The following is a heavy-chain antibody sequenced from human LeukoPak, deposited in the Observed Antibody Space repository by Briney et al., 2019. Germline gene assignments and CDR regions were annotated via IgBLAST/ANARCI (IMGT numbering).Heavy chain of an antibody. V-gene: IGHV3-74*01. Sequence: PGGSLRLSCAASGFSFSSYWMHWVHQAPGKGLVCVSRIKTDGSSTSYADSVKGRFTISRDNAKSTLYLQMNSLRGEDTAVYYCARVAVAGPTGWFDSWGQGTLVTVSS. CDR2: IKTDGSST. D-gene: IGHD6-19*01. CDR1: GFSFSSYW. J-gene: IGHJ5*01. CDR3: ARVAVAGPTGWFDS.